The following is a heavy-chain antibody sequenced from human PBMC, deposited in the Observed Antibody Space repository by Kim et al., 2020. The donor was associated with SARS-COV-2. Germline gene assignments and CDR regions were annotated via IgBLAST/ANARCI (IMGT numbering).Heavy chain of an antibody. D-gene: IGHD6-19*01. CDR3: ATGPAVAGTLVHYYYYYGMDV. V-gene: IGHV1-24*01. CDR2: FDPEDGET. J-gene: IGHJ6*02. Sequence: AQVKVSCKVSGYTLTELSMHWVRQAPGKGLEWMGGFDPEDGETIYAQKFQGRVTMTEDTSTDTAYMELSSLKSEDTAVYYCATGPAVAGTLVHYYYYYGMDVWGQGATVTVSS. CDR1: GYTLTELS.